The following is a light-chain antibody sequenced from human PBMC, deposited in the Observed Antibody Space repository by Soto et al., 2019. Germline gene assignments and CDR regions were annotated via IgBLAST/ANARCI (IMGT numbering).Light chain of an antibody. CDR2: GAS. CDR3: QQYGSSPSWT. J-gene: IGKJ1*01. CDR1: QSVSTNF. Sequence: EIVLTQSPCTLSLSPGEGATLSCRASQSVSTNFFAWYQQKPGQAPRLLIYGASTRATGIPDRFSGSGSGTDFTLTISRLEPEDFAVYYCQQYGSSPSWTFGQGTKV. V-gene: IGKV3-20*01.